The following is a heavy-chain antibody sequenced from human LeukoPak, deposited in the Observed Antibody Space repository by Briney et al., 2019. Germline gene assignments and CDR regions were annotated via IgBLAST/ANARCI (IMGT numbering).Heavy chain of an antibody. CDR2: ISAYNGNT. J-gene: IGHJ4*02. V-gene: IGHV1-18*01. CDR3: ARGSIAVAGTNY. D-gene: IGHD6-19*01. CDR1: GYTFTSCG. Sequence: GASVKVSCKASGYTFTSCGIRWVRQPPRQGGEWMGWISAYNGNTNYAQKLQGRVTMTTDKSTSTAYMELRSLRSDDTAVYYCARGSIAVAGTNYWGQGTLVTVSS.